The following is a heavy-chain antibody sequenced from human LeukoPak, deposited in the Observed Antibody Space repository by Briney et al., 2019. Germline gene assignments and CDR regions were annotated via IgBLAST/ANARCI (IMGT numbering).Heavy chain of an antibody. CDR1: GGSFSTYY. D-gene: IGHD1-1*01. CDR3: ARGRSRIQLLAYFDY. J-gene: IGHJ4*02. CDR2: MDPSGIT. Sequence: SETRSLTCAVYGGSFSTYYWSWIRQAPGKGLEWIGEMDPSGITNYTPSLKSRVTIVGDPSKKQFSLKMTSVTAADTAVYYCARGRSRIQLLAYFDYWGQGTLVTVSS. V-gene: IGHV4-34*01.